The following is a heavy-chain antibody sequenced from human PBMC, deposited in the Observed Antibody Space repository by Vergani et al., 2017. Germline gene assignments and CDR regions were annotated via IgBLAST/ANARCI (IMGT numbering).Heavy chain of an antibody. J-gene: IGHJ6*03. Sequence: EVQLLESGGGLVQPGGSLRLSCAASVFTFSSYAMSWVRQAPGKGLEWVSAISGSGGSTYYADSVKGRFTISRDNSKNTLYLQMNSLRAEDTAVYYCASRSYDYYYMDFWGKGTTVTVSS. CDR3: ASRSYDYYYMDF. CDR1: VFTFSSYA. CDR2: ISGSGGST. V-gene: IGHV3-23*01.